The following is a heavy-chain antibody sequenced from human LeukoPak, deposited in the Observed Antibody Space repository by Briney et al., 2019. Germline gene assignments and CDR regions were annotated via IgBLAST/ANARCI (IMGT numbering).Heavy chain of an antibody. D-gene: IGHD5-24*01. CDR1: GGSITSSSYY. Sequence: SETLSLNCTVSGGSITSSSYYWGWIRQPPGKGLEWIGSIYYTGSTFYNPSLKSRVTISVDTSKNQFSMKLSSVTAADTAVYFCARGLRDGYTLFYFDYWGQGTLVTVSS. CDR3: ARGLRDGYTLFYFDY. CDR2: IYYTGST. J-gene: IGHJ4*02. V-gene: IGHV4-39*01.